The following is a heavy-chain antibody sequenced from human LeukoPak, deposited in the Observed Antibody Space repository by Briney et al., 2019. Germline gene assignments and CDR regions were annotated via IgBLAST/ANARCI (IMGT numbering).Heavy chain of an antibody. Sequence: SETLSLTCTVSGGSISSSSYYWGWIRQPPGKGLEWIGSIYYSGSTYYNPSLKSRVTISVDTSKNQFSLKLSSVTAADTAVYYCARDGQLLWFGEFKRGVFDYWGQGTLVTVSS. J-gene: IGHJ4*02. V-gene: IGHV4-39*07. CDR3: ARDGQLLWFGEFKRGVFDY. CDR1: GGSISSSSYY. D-gene: IGHD3-10*01. CDR2: IYYSGST.